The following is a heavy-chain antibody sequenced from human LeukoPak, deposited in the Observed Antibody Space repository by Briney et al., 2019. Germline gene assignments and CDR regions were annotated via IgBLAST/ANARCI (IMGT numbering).Heavy chain of an antibody. V-gene: IGHV4-34*01. D-gene: IGHD3-22*01. J-gene: IGHJ3*02. Sequence: SDTLSLTCAVNGGSFSRYYWSWIRQPPGKGLEWIGEINHSGSTNYNPSLKSRVTMSVDTSKNQFSLKLSSVTAADTAVYYCARDFRGEDRYYYDSSVHAFDIWGQGTMVTVSS. CDR1: GGSFSRYY. CDR2: INHSGST. CDR3: ARDFRGEDRYYYDSSVHAFDI.